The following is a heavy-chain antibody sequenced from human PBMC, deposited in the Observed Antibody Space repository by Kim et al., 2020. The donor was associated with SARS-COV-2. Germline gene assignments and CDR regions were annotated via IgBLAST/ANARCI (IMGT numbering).Heavy chain of an antibody. J-gene: IGHJ5*02. CDR3: ARALTVTAIHS. CDR2: K. Sequence: KCDADSENGPFTISRENSKNTLYLQMNSLRAEDTAVYYCARALTVTAIHSWGQGALVTVSP. D-gene: IGHD2-21*01. V-gene: IGHV3-30*01.